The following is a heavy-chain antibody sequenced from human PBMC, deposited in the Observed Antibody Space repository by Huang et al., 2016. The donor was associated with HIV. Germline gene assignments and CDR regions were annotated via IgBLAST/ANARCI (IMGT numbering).Heavy chain of an antibody. CDR1: GYTFTSHG. V-gene: IGHV1-18*04. J-gene: IGHJ4*02. D-gene: IGHD3-16*01. CDR3: ARDVRSLQGGLFDY. Sequence: QVQLVESGGEVKKPGASVMVSCKASGYTFTSHGISWLRQAPGQGLEWMGWIIGYNGYTNYAQRFQGRLTMTTDSSTSTSYMELRSLRSDDTAVYFCARDVRSLQGGLFDYWGQGTLVTVSS. CDR2: IIGYNGYT.